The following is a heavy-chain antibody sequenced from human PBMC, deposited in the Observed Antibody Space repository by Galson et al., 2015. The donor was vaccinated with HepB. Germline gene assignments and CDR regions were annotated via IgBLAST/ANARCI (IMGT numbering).Heavy chain of an antibody. CDR2: IYNSGST. D-gene: IGHD3-16*01. CDR1: GGSVSSRRYY. V-gene: IGHV4-39*07. Sequence: ETLSLTCTVSGGSVSSRRYYWGWIRQPPGKGLEWIGSIYNSGSTYYNPSLKSRVTISVDTSKNQFSLKLSSVTAADTAIYYCARVSMITFGGPGDNYFDYWGQGTLVTVS. J-gene: IGHJ4*02. CDR3: ARVSMITFGGPGDNYFDY.